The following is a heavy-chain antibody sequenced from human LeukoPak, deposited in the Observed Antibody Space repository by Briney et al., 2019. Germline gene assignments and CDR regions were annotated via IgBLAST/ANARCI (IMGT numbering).Heavy chain of an antibody. CDR3: AREASLG. V-gene: IGHV3-30*03. Sequence: GGSLRLSCAASGFTFSSYVMHWVRQAPGKGLEWVALISSDENNKYHADSVRGRFTISRDNSKNTLFLQMNSLRPEDTAVYYCAREASLGWGQGTVVTVSS. J-gene: IGHJ3*01. CDR1: GFTFSSYV. CDR2: ISSDENNK.